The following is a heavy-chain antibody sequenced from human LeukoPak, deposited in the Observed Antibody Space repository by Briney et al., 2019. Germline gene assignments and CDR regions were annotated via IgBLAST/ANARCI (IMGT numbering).Heavy chain of an antibody. V-gene: IGHV3-33*01. J-gene: IGHJ4*02. CDR2: IWYDGSKK. D-gene: IGHD3-10*01. CDR3: ARGTFGVDY. CDR1: GYTFTNFR. Sequence: GGSLRLSCAPSGYTFTNFRMHWVRHAPGRGPEWVATIWYDGSKKYYADSVKGRFTISRDNSKNRLYLQMNSLRAENTAVYYCARGTFGVDYWGQGTLVTAAS.